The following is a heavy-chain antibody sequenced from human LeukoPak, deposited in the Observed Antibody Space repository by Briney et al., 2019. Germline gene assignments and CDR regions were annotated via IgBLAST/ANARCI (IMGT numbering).Heavy chain of an antibody. D-gene: IGHD6-13*01. CDR2: IYYSGSP. Sequence: SETLSLTCTVSGGSISSGGYYWSWIRQHPGKGLEWIGYIYYSGSPHYNPSLKSRVLISADTSQNQFSLKLSSVTVADTAVYYCARSPLHSSSWYRLDPWGQGILVTVSS. V-gene: IGHV4-31*03. CDR3: ARSPLHSSSWYRLDP. CDR1: GGSISSGGYY. J-gene: IGHJ5*02.